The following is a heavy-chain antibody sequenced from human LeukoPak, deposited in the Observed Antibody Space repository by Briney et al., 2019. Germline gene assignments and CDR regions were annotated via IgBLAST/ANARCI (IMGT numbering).Heavy chain of an antibody. V-gene: IGHV5-51*01. J-gene: IGHJ3*02. CDR3: ASPLAVAGTSWSEIDAFDI. Sequence: GESLKISCKGSGYSFTSYWIGWVRQLPGRGLEWMGIFYPGDSNTRYSPSFQGQVTTSDDKTISTAYLQWSSLKASHTAMYYCASPLAVAGTSWSEIDAFDIWVQGTMVTVSS. D-gene: IGHD6-19*01. CDR1: GYSFTSYW. CDR2: FYPGDSNT.